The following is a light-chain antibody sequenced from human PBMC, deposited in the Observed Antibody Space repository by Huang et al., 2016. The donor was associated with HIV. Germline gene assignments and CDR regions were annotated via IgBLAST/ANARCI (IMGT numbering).Light chain of an antibody. Sequence: EIVLTQSPGTLSLSPGESATLTCRASQSVSSIYLAWYQQKPGQAPRLRIYGASSRATGYPDRFSGSVSGTDFTLTISRLVPEDFAVYYCQQYGSSLPVTFGQGTKLEIK. CDR1: QSVSSIY. J-gene: IGKJ2*01. CDR2: GAS. V-gene: IGKV3-20*01. CDR3: QQYGSSLPVT.